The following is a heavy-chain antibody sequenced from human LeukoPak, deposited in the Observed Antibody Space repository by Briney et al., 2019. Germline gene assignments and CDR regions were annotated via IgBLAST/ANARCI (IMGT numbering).Heavy chain of an antibody. CDR2: INTNTGNP. Sequence: AASVKVSCKASGYAFTSYAMKWVRQAPGHGLEWMGWINTNTGNPTYAQGFTGRFVFSLDTSVSTAYLQISSLKAEDTAVYYCARVQYSSGFDYWGQGTLVTVSS. J-gene: IGHJ4*02. CDR1: GYAFTSYA. CDR3: ARVQYSSGFDY. D-gene: IGHD6-19*01. V-gene: IGHV7-4-1*02.